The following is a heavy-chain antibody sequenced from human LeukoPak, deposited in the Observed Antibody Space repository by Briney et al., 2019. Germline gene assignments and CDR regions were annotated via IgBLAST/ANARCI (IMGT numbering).Heavy chain of an antibody. Sequence: GGSLRLSCAASGFTFSSYAMSWVRQAPGKGLEWVSAISGSGGSTYYADSVKGRFTISRDNSKNTLYLQMNSLRAEDTAVYYCAKDYSWAFGKYNWFDPWGQGTLVTVSS. J-gene: IGHJ5*02. CDR2: ISGSGGST. CDR3: AKDYSWAFGKYNWFDP. CDR1: GFTFSSYA. D-gene: IGHD3-10*01. V-gene: IGHV3-23*01.